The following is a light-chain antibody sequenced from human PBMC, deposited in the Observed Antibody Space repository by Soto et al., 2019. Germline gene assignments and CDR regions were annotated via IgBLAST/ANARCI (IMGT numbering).Light chain of an antibody. Sequence: DVVMTQSPLSLPVTLVHPASISCRSSQILVHSDGNNYLDWYLQKPGQSPQLLIYLGSNRASGVPDRFSGSGSGTDFTLKISRVEAEDVGVYYCMQPLQSWTFGQGTKVDIK. CDR2: LGS. V-gene: IGKV2-28*01. CDR3: MQPLQSWT. CDR1: QILVHSDGNNY. J-gene: IGKJ1*01.